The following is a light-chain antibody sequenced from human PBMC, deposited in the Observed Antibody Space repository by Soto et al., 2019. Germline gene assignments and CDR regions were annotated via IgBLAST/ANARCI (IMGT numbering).Light chain of an antibody. Sequence: DVQMTQSPSTLSASVGDRVTIPCRASQSISSWLAWYQQKPGKAPKLLIYKASSLASGVPSRFSGSGSGTEFTLTINSLQPDDFATYNCQQYISYWTFGQGTNVDIK. CDR3: QQYISYWT. CDR2: KAS. CDR1: QSISSW. J-gene: IGKJ1*01. V-gene: IGKV1-5*03.